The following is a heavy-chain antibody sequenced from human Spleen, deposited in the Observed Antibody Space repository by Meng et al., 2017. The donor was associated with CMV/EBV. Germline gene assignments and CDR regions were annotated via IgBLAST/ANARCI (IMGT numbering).Heavy chain of an antibody. D-gene: IGHD6-25*01. V-gene: IGHV1-2*02. Sequence: ASVKVSCKASAYTFTGFYIHWVRQAPGQGLEWLGWINPNSGDTNYALKFQGRVAMTRDTSISTAYMELSRLRSDDTAVYYCARPAAPLFYYYGMDVWGQGTTVPSP. CDR2: INPNSGDT. CDR3: ARPAAPLFYYYGMDV. J-gene: IGHJ6*02. CDR1: AYTFTGFY.